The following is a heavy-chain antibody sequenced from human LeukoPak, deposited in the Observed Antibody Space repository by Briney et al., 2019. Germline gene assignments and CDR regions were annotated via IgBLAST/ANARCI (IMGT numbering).Heavy chain of an antibody. V-gene: IGHV3-48*03. Sequence: GGSLRLSCAASGFTFSVSEMNWARQAPGKGLEWVSYISGSGSTKYYADSVKGRFTISRDNAKNSLSLQMNSLRAEDTAIYYCAREAVPGGRGDTFDIWGQGTMVTVSS. CDR3: AREAVPGGRGDTFDI. J-gene: IGHJ3*02. CDR1: GFTFSVSE. CDR2: ISGSGSTK. D-gene: IGHD6-19*01.